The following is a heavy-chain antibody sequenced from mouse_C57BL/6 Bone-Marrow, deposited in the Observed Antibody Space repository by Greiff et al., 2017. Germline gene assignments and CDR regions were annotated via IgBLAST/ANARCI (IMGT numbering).Heavy chain of an antibody. CDR1: GYTFTSYW. CDR2: IDPSDSYT. J-gene: IGHJ2*01. CDR3: ARKGTTVVATYYFDY. D-gene: IGHD1-1*01. V-gene: IGHV1-69*01. Sequence: QVQLQQPGAELVMPGASVKLSCKASGYTFTSYWMHWVKQRPGQGLEWIGEIDPSDSYTNYNQKFKGKSTLTVDKSSSTAYMQLSSLTSEDSAVYYCARKGTTVVATYYFDYWGQGTTLTVSS.